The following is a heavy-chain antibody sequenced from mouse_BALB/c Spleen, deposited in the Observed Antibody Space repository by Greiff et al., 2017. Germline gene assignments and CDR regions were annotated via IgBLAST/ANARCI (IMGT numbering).Heavy chain of an antibody. CDR3: ARALYYGSSYDY. V-gene: IGHV2-2*02. Sequence: VQLQQSGPGLVQPSQSLSITCTVSGFSLTSYGVHWVRQSPGKGLEWLGVIWSGGSTDYNAAFISRLSISKDNSKSQVFFKMNSLQANDTAIYYCARALYYGSSYDYWGQGTTLTVSS. CDR1: GFSLTSYG. D-gene: IGHD1-1*01. CDR2: IWSGGST. J-gene: IGHJ2*01.